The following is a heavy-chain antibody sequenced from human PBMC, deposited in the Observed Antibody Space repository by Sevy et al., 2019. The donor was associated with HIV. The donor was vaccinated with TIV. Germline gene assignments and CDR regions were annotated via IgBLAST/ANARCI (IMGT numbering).Heavy chain of an antibody. CDR2: INWNGGST. CDR3: AREGKNYDSLLYYFDY. Sequence: GGSLRLSCAASGFTFDDYGMSWVRQAPGKGLEWVSGINWNGGSTGYADSVKGRFTISRDNAKNSLYLQMNSLRAEDTALYYCAREGKNYDSLLYYFDYWGQGTLVTVSS. D-gene: IGHD3-22*01. J-gene: IGHJ4*02. CDR1: GFTFDDYG. V-gene: IGHV3-20*04.